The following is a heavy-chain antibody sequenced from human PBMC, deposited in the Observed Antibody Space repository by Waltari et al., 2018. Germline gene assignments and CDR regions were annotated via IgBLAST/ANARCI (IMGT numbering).Heavy chain of an antibody. V-gene: IGHV4-34*01. CDR2: INHSGSA. J-gene: IGHJ4*02. CDR3: ATRFGSGI. D-gene: IGHD5-18*01. CDR1: RGSFSGYY. Sequence: VQLRQWSARPLKRQETLSLTCAVFRGSFSGYYWSWIRQAPVKGLEWIGEINHSGSANYNPSLKSRVTMSVDTSKNQLSMKLTSGTAADTAVYYCATRFGSGIWGPGTVITVSS.